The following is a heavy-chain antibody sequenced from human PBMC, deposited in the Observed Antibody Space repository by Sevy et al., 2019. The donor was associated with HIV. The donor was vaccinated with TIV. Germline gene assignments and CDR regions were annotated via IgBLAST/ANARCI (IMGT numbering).Heavy chain of an antibody. Sequence: SGTLSLTCTVSGGSISGYYRTWIRQPPGKGLEWIGYIYYTKTTNYNPSLKSRVTISEDTSKNQFSLKLTSVTAADTAIYYCARATPDLYYGMDVWGQGTTVTVSS. CDR3: ARATPDLYYGMDV. CDR2: IYYTKTT. J-gene: IGHJ6*02. V-gene: IGHV4-59*01. CDR1: GGSISGYY.